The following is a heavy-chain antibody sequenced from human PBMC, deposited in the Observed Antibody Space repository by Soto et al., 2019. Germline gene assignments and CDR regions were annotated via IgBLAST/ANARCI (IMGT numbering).Heavy chain of an antibody. CDR3: ARLHKYHSARYV. Sequence: HPGGSLRLSCAASGFTFSSYAMHWVRQAPGKGLEYVSAISSNGGSIYYGNSVKGRFTISRDNSKNTLYLQMGSLRAEDMAVYYCARLHKYHSARYVWGQGTTVTVSS. V-gene: IGHV3-64*01. J-gene: IGHJ6*02. CDR1: GFTFSSYA. D-gene: IGHD2-15*01. CDR2: ISSNGGSI.